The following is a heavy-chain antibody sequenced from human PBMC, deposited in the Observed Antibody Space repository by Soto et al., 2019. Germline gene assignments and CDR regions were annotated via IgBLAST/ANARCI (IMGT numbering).Heavy chain of an antibody. D-gene: IGHD2-2*01. J-gene: IGHJ6*02. CDR2: ISGSGGST. Sequence: EAQLVESGGGLVEPGGSLTLSCADSGNTFSSFEMNWVRQAPGKGLEWVSAISGSGGSTYYADSVKGRFTISRDNSKNTLYLQMNSLRAEDTAVYYCAKDAMLYYYGMDVWGQGTTVTVSS. CDR1: GNTFSSFE. CDR3: AKDAMLYYYGMDV. V-gene: IGHV3-23*04.